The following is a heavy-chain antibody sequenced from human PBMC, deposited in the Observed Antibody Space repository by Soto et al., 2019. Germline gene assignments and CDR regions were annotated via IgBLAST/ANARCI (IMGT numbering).Heavy chain of an antibody. J-gene: IGHJ4*02. CDR3: AKDKDCTNGVCYTGFDY. Sequence: GGSLRLSCAASGFTFSSYVMSWVRQAPGKGLEWVSAISGSGGSTSYADSVKGRFTISRDNSKNTLYLQMNSLRAEDTAVYYCAKDKDCTNGVCYTGFDYWGQGTLVTVSS. CDR1: GFTFSSYV. D-gene: IGHD2-8*01. CDR2: ISGSGGST. V-gene: IGHV3-23*01.